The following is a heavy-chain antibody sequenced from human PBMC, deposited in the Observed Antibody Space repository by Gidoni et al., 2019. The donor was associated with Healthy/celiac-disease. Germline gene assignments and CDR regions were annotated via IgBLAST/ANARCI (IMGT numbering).Heavy chain of an antibody. CDR2: ISSSGSTI. V-gene: IGHV3-11*01. CDR3: ARDRISSSPVPFWFDP. Sequence: QVQLVESGGGLVKPGGSLSLSCAASGFTFSDYYMGWSRQAPGKGLEWVSYISSSGSTIYYADSVKGRFTISRDNAKNSLYLQMNSLRAEDTAVYYCARDRISSSPVPFWFDPWGQGTLVTVSS. J-gene: IGHJ5*02. CDR1: GFTFSDYY. D-gene: IGHD6-13*01.